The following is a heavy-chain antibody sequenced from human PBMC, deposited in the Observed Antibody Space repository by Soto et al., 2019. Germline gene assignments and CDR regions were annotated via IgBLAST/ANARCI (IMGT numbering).Heavy chain of an antibody. CDR1: GGSISSSSYY. D-gene: IGHD1-26*01. V-gene: IGHV4-39*01. Sequence: SETLSLTCTVSGGSISSSSYYWGWIRQPPGKGLEWIGSIYYSGSTYYNPSLKSRVTISVDTSKNQFSLKLSSVTAADTAVYYCARHIRIVGATYEGGHEEFDYWGQGTLVTVSS. CDR3: ARHIRIVGATYEGGHEEFDY. J-gene: IGHJ4*02. CDR2: IYYSGST.